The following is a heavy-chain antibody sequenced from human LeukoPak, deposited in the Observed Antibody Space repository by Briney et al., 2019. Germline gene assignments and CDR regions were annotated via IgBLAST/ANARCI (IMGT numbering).Heavy chain of an antibody. CDR3: AKEASGYPQDYYMDV. Sequence: SETLSLTCTVSGASISSSYWSWIRQPPGKALEFIGYIYYYGSTNYNPSLKSRVTISLDTSKSHFSLNLSSVTAADTAVYYCAKEASGYPQDYYMDVWGKGTTVTVSS. J-gene: IGHJ6*03. D-gene: IGHD3-22*01. V-gene: IGHV4-59*01. CDR2: IYYYGST. CDR1: GASISSSY.